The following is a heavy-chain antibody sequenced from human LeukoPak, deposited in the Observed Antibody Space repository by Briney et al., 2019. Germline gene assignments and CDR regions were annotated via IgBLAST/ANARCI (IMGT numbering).Heavy chain of an antibody. D-gene: IGHD1-1*01. J-gene: IGHJ6*03. V-gene: IGHV1-2*06. CDR1: GYTFTGYY. CDR3: ARSPGTTGYYYMDV. CDR2: INPNTGGT. Sequence: RASVKVSCKASGYTFTGYYIHWVRQAPGQGLEWMGRINPNTGGTNYEQKFQGTVTMASDTSISTAYMELSRLRSDDTAVYYCARSPGTTGYYYMDVWGKGTTVTVSS.